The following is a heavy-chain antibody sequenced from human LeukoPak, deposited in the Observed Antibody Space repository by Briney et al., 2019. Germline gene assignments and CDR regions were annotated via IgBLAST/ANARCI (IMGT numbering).Heavy chain of an antibody. CDR1: DDSISGYY. V-gene: IGHV4-4*09. CDR3: ARRFRTGGNLHHDAYDI. D-gene: IGHD3-16*01. Sequence: SETLSLTCTVSDDSISGYYWGWIRQPPGKGLEGIGHIYSIGGPTCSPSLQSRVSISVDTSKNQFSLQLSSVTAADTAVYYCARRFRTGGNLHHDAYDIWGRGPVVAVSS. J-gene: IGHJ3*02. CDR2: IYSIGGP.